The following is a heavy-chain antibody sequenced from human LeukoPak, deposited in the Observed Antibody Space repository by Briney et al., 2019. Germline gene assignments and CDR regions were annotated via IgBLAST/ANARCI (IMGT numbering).Heavy chain of an antibody. V-gene: IGHV1-18*01. Sequence: ASVKVSCKASGYTFTSYGISWVRQAPGQGLEWMGWISAYNGNTNCAQKLQGRVTMTTDTSTSTAYMELRGLRSDDTAVYYCARVPEAYCGGDCYSGAFDIWGQGTLVAVSS. CDR1: GYTFTSYG. D-gene: IGHD2-21*02. CDR3: ARVPEAYCGGDCYSGAFDI. CDR2: ISAYNGNT. J-gene: IGHJ3*02.